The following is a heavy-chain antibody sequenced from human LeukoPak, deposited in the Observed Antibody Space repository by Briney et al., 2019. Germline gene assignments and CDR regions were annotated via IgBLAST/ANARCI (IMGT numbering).Heavy chain of an antibody. V-gene: IGHV3-48*03. J-gene: IGHJ4*02. Sequence: PGGSLRLSCAASGFTFRSYEMNRGRQAPGKGLEWVSYISSSGSTIYYAEFVKGRFTISRDNAKNSLYLQMNSLRAEDTAVYYCARKGGYGLDFDYWGQGTLVTVSS. CDR2: ISSSGSTI. D-gene: IGHD5-18*01. CDR3: ARKGGYGLDFDY. CDR1: GFTFRSYE.